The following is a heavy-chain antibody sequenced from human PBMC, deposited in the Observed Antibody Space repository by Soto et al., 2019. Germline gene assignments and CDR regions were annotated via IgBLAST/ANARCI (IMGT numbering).Heavy chain of an antibody. D-gene: IGHD6-19*01. Sequence: GESLKISCKGTGYSFTSYWISWVRQMPGKGLEWMGRIDPSDSYTNYSPSFQGHVTISADKSISTAYLQWSSLKASDTAIDYCARDGSSGWGRRLHNHFDSWGQGTLVTVSS. J-gene: IGHJ4*02. CDR3: ARDGSSGWGRRLHNHFDS. CDR1: GYSFTSYW. CDR2: IDPSDSYT. V-gene: IGHV5-10-1*01.